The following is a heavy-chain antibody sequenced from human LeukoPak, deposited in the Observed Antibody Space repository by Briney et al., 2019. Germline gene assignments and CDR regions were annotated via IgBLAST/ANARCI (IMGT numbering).Heavy chain of an antibody. Sequence: SETLSLTCTVSGGSISSSSYYWGWIRQPPGKGLEWIGSIYYSGSTYYNPSLKSRVTISVDTSKNQFSLKLSSVTAADTAVYYRARRSLVGATNYWGQGTLVTVSS. J-gene: IGHJ4*02. CDR3: ARRSLVGATNY. CDR1: GGSISSSSYY. CDR2: IYYSGST. D-gene: IGHD1-26*01. V-gene: IGHV4-39*01.